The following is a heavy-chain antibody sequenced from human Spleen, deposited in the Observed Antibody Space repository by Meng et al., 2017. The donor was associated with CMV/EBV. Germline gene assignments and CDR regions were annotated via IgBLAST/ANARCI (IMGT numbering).Heavy chain of an antibody. J-gene: IGHJ4*02. D-gene: IGHD4-17*01. Sequence: CAASGFTFSASAMSWVRQAPGKGLEWVSSISSRNSYIYYADSVKDRFTISRDNAKNSLFLQMNSLRAEDTAVYYCARGLVMTTGFSDYWGQGTLVTVSS. CDR2: ISSRNSYI. CDR1: GFTFSASA. V-gene: IGHV3-21*01. CDR3: ARGLVMTTGFSDY.